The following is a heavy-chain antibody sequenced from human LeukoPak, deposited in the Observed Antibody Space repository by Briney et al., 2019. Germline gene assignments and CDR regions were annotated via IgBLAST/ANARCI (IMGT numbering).Heavy chain of an antibody. D-gene: IGHD3-22*01. CDR3: ARDLPSFYYDSSGYEDFDY. Sequence: SETLSLTCTVSGGSISSSSYYWGWIRQPPGKGLEWIGSIYYSGSTYYNPSLKSRVTISVDTSKNQFSLKLSSVTAADTAVYYCARDLPSFYYDSSGYEDFDYWGQGTLVTVSS. CDR1: GGSISSSSYY. J-gene: IGHJ4*02. V-gene: IGHV4-39*07. CDR2: IYYSGST.